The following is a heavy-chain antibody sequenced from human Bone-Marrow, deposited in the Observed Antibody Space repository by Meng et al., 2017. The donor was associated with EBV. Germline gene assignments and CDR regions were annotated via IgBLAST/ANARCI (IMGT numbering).Heavy chain of an antibody. Sequence: QASGPGLASASATLSLTFTVSGRYVSSGSYYWRWIRQPPGKGLEWIGYIYYSGSTNYNPSLKSRVTISVDTSKNQCSLKLSSVTAADTAVYYCARATSGWVEIYYWGQGTLVTVSS. D-gene: IGHD6-19*01. J-gene: IGHJ4*02. CDR3: ARATSGWVEIYY. CDR1: GRYVSSGSYY. CDR2: IYYSGST. V-gene: IGHV4-61*01.